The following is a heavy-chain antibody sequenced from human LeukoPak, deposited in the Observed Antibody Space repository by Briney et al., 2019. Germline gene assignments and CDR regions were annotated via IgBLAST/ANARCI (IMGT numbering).Heavy chain of an antibody. CDR2: INHSGST. Sequence: SETLSLTCAVYGGSFSGYYWSWIRQPPGKGLEWIGEINHSGSTNYNPSLKSRVIISVDTPKQQFSLKLSSMTAADTAVNYCARKGAQGQLWLGPRLYYFDYWGQGTLVTVSS. J-gene: IGHJ4*02. CDR3: ARKGAQGQLWLGPRLYYFDY. CDR1: GGSFSGYY. V-gene: IGHV4-34*01. D-gene: IGHD5-18*01.